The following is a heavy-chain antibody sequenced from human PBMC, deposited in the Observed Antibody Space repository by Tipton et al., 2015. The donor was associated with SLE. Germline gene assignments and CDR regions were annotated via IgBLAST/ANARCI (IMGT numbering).Heavy chain of an antibody. D-gene: IGHD1-26*01. V-gene: IGHV1-8*02. CDR1: GYTFTDYD. Sequence: QSGAEVKKPGASVKVSCKASGYTFTDYDINWVRQATGQGLEWMGWINPNNGDTGYAQKFQARVTMTTDTSTSTVYMELRNLRSDDTAVYFCARDMSRWELPSPFEYWGQGTLVTVSS. CDR2: INPNNGDT. CDR3: ARDMSRWELPSPFEY. J-gene: IGHJ4*02.